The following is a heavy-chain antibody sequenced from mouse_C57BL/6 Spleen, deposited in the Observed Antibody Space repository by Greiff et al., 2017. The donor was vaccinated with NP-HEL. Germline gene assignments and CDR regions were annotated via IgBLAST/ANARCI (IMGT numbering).Heavy chain of an antibody. D-gene: IGHD1-1*01. V-gene: IGHV1-59*01. CDR3: VHYYGSSSWFAY. Sequence: QVQLQQPGAELVRPGTSVKLSCKASGYTFTSYWMHWVKQRPGQGLEWIGVIDPSDSYTNYNQKFKGKATLTVDTSSNTAYLQLSSLTSEDTAVYYCVHYYGSSSWFAYWGQGTLVTVSA. CDR1: GYTFTSYW. J-gene: IGHJ3*01. CDR2: IDPSDSYT.